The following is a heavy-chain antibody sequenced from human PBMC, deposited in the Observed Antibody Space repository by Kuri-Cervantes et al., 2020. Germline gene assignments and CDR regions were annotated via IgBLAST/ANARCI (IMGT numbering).Heavy chain of an antibody. D-gene: IGHD6-13*01. Sequence: GGSLRLSCAASGFTFDDYAMHWVRQAPGKGLEWVSGISWNSGSIGYADSVKGRFTISRDNAKNSLYLQMNSLRAEDTAVYYCARTPRYSSSYFDYWGQGTLVTVSS. CDR1: GFTFDDYA. CDR3: ARTPRYSSSYFDY. V-gene: IGHV3-9*01. CDR2: ISWNSGSI. J-gene: IGHJ4*02.